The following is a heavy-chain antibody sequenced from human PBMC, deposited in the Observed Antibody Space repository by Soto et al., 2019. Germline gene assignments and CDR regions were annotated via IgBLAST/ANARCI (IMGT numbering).Heavy chain of an antibody. D-gene: IGHD3-22*01. CDR3: AKDRYLDHDSRGYLFDN. Sequence: EVQLLESGGDLIQPGGSLRLSCAASGFTFNIYVMAWVRQAPGKGLEWVSAISRYGDFTYYAYSVEGRFTISRDNSKNSLYLQMNSLRAEDTALYYCAKDRYLDHDSRGYLFDNWGQGTLVTVSS. V-gene: IGHV3-23*01. CDR1: GFTFNIYV. J-gene: IGHJ4*02. CDR2: ISRYGDFT.